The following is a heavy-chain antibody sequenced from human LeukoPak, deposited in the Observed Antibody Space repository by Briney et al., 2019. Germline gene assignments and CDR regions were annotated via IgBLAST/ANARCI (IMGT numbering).Heavy chain of an antibody. Sequence: PGGSLRLSCAASGLTFDDYAMHWVRQAPGKGLEWVSLISGDGGSTYYADSVKGRFTISRDNSKNSLYLQMNSLRTEDTALYYCAKTDRYYYDSSGYYNYWGQGTLVTVSS. CDR2: ISGDGGST. CDR3: AKTDRYYYDSSGYYNY. J-gene: IGHJ4*02. D-gene: IGHD3-22*01. V-gene: IGHV3-43*02. CDR1: GLTFDDYA.